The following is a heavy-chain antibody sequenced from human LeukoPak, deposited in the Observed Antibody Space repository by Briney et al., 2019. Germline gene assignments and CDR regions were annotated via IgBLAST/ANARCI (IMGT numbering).Heavy chain of an antibody. J-gene: IGHJ6*03. CDR2: ISGSGGST. CDR1: GFTFSSYA. CDR3: AEGRDMPYYYYMDV. Sequence: PGGSLRLSCAASGFTFSSYAMSWVRQAPGKGLEWVSAISGSGGSTYYADSVKGRFTISRDNSKNTLYLQMNSLRAEDTAVYYCAEGRDMPYYYYMDVWGKGTTVTVSS. D-gene: IGHD2-15*01. V-gene: IGHV3-23*01.